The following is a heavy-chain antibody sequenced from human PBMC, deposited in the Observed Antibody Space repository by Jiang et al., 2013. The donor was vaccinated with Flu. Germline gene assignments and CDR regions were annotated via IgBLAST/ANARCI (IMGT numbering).Heavy chain of an antibody. J-gene: IGHJ3*02. CDR2: IYYSGST. Sequence: GPGLVKPSQTLSLTCTVSGGSISSGGYYWSWIRQHPGKGLEWIGYIYYSGSTYYNPSLKSLVTISVDTSKNQFSLKLSSVTAADTAVYYCARVLTTVTTPDAFDIWGQGTMVTVSS. D-gene: IGHD4-17*01. CDR1: GGSISSGGYY. CDR3: ARVLTTVTTPDAFDI. V-gene: IGHV4-31*01.